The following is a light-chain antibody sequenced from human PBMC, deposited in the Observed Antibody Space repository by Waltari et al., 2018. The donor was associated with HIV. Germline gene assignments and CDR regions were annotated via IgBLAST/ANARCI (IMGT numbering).Light chain of an antibody. Sequence: DIQMTQSPSSLSASVGDRVTITCRASQNIDNYLNWYQQKPGKAPKLLIYTASSLQSGVPSRFSGSGSGTDFTLTVSSLQPEDFATYYCQQSYSTPRTFGQGTKLELK. J-gene: IGKJ2*01. CDR1: QNIDNY. CDR2: TAS. CDR3: QQSYSTPRT. V-gene: IGKV1-39*01.